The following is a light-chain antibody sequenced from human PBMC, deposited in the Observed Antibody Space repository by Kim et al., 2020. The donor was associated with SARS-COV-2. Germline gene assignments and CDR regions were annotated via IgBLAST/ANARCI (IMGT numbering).Light chain of an antibody. Sequence: GQRVTISCSGSYSNIGSNTVDWYQQLPGTAPKLLIYSNDQRPSGVSDRFSGSKSGTSASLAISGLQSEDEADYYCATWDDSLDGVVFGGGTQLTVL. CDR2: SND. CDR3: ATWDDSLDGVV. CDR1: YSNIGSNT. V-gene: IGLV1-44*01. J-gene: IGLJ2*01.